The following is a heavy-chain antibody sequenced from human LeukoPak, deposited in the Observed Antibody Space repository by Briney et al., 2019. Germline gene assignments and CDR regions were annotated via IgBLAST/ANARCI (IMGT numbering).Heavy chain of an antibody. CDR2: IYYSGTS. CDR1: SGSISNGGYL. J-gene: IGHJ4*02. D-gene: IGHD6-19*01. CDR3: ARAVMVAVAGGRFDY. V-gene: IGHV4-39*06. Sequence: AETLSLTCSVSSGSISNGGYLGVWSRQPRGEALEWIVSIYYSGTSYHNPSLTSRVTITVHMSQKQSALKLSGGDARDTAVYYCARAVMVAVAGGRFDYWGQGTLVTVSS.